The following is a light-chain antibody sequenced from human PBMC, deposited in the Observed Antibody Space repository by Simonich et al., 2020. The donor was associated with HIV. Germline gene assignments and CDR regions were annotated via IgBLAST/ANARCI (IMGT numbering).Light chain of an antibody. V-gene: IGKV4-1*01. J-gene: IGKJ1*01. CDR1: QTVLYSSNTKNY. Sequence: DIVMTQSPDSLAVSLGERATINCKSSQTVLYSSNTKNYLAWYQQKPGQPPKLLIYWASTRESGVPDRFSGSGSGTDFTLTISSLQAEDVAVYYCQQYNDWPPWTFGQGTKVEIK. CDR2: WAS. CDR3: QQYNDWPPWT.